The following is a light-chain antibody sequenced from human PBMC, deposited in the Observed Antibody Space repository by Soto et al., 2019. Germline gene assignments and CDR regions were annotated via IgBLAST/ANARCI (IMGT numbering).Light chain of an antibody. J-gene: IGKJ1*01. V-gene: IGKV3-11*01. CDR3: QQRYNWPQT. CDR1: QSVRSH. CDR2: DAS. Sequence: ETVLTQSPATLSLSPGERVTLSCRASQSVRSHLAWYQQKPGKAPRLPIYDASNRATRITARLSGSGSGTDFTLTISSREREDFAVYYCQQRYNWPQTFGQGTKVEIK.